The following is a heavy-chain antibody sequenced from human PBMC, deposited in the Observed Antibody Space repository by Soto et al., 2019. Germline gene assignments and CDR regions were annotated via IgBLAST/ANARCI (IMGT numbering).Heavy chain of an antibody. V-gene: IGHV3-23*01. D-gene: IGHD3-3*01. J-gene: IGHJ3*02. Sequence: GGSLRLSCAASGFTFSSYAMSWVRQAPGKGLEWVSAISGSGGSTYYADSVKGRFTISRDNSKNTLYLQMNSLRAEDTAVYYSAKDSSSLRFLEWPPDAFDIWGQGTMVTVSS. CDR2: ISGSGGST. CDR3: AKDSSSLRFLEWPPDAFDI. CDR1: GFTFSSYA.